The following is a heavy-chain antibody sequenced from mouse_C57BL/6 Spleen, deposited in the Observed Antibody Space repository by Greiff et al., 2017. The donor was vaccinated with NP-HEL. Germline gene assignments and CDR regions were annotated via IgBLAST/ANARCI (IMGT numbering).Heavy chain of an antibody. CDR3: ASPRGLTFYYFDY. D-gene: IGHD3-1*01. CDR1: GYTFTDYY. CDR2: INPNNGGT. J-gene: IGHJ2*01. V-gene: IGHV1-26*01. Sequence: VQLQQSGPELVKPGASVKISCKASGYTFTDYYMNWVKQSHGKSLEWIGDINPNNGGTSYNQKFKGKATLTVDKSSSPAYMELRSLTSEDSAVYYCASPRGLTFYYFDYWGQGTTLTVSS.